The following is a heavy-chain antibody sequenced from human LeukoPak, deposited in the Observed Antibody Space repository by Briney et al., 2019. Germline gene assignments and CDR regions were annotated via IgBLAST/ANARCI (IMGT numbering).Heavy chain of an antibody. CDR3: ARDSPHQRFDY. Sequence: ASVKVSCKASGYTFIDYWIHWVRQAPGQGLEWMGRIDLKTGDITSAQKFQGRVTMTRDTSFRTTYMDLSGLGTDDTAVYYCARDSPHQRFDYWGQGTLVTVSS. J-gene: IGHJ4*02. V-gene: IGHV1-2*02. CDR2: IDLKTGDI. CDR1: GYTFIDYW.